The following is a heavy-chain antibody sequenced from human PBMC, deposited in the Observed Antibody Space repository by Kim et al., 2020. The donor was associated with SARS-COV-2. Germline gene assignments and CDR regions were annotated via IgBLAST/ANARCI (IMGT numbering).Heavy chain of an antibody. Sequence: SETLSLTCAVYGGSFSGYYWSWIRQPPGKGLEWIGEINHSGSTNYNPSLKSRFTISVDTSKNQFSLKLSSVTAADTAVYYCARLPNYYGSGSYYKYYYYGMDVWGQGTTVTVSS. CDR2: INHSGST. J-gene: IGHJ6*02. V-gene: IGHV4-34*01. CDR3: ARLPNYYGSGSYYKYYYYGMDV. CDR1: GGSFSGYY. D-gene: IGHD3-10*01.